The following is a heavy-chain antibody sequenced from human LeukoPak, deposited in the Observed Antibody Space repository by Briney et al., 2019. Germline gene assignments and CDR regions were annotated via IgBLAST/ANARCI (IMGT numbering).Heavy chain of an antibody. D-gene: IGHD6-6*01. CDR3: AKDPYSSSSFHDY. Sequence: PGGSLRLSCAASGFTFSSYSMNWVRQAPGKGLEWVSGISASGGSTSYADSVKGRFTISRDNSKNTLYLQMNSLRAEDTALYYCAKDPYSSSSFHDYWGPGTLVTVSS. CDR1: GFTFSSYS. J-gene: IGHJ4*02. V-gene: IGHV3-23*01. CDR2: ISASGGST.